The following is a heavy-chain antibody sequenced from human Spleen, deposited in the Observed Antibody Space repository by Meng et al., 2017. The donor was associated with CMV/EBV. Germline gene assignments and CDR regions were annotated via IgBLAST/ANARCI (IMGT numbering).Heavy chain of an antibody. D-gene: IGHD4/OR15-4a*01. CDR3: AKDSNYDYYYGMDV. CDR2: ISWDGGST. J-gene: IGHJ6*02. Sequence: GESLKISCAASGFTFGRYAMYWVRQAPGKGLEWVSLISWDGGSTYYADSVKGRFTISRDNSKNSLYLQMNSLRTEDTALYYCAKDSNYDYYYGMDVWGQGTTVTVSS. V-gene: IGHV3-43*01. CDR1: GFTFGRYA.